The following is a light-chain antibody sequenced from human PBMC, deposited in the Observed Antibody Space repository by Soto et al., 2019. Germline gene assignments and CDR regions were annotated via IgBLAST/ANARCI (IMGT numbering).Light chain of an antibody. CDR1: ESIARQ. V-gene: IGKV1-39*01. Sequence: DIQMTQSPSSLSASVGDRVTITCRASESIARQLNWYQQKPGKAPKLLIYAASSLQNGVPSRFRGGGSGTDFTLTINNLQPEDFATYYCQQTYSTLSITFGQGTRLEIK. CDR3: QQTYSTLSIT. J-gene: IGKJ5*01. CDR2: AAS.